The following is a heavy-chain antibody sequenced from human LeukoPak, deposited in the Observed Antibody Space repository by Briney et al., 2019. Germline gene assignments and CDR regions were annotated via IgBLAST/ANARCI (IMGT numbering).Heavy chain of an antibody. J-gene: IGHJ6*02. Sequence: GGSLRLSCAASGFTFSSYSMNWVRQAPGKGLEWVSSISSSSSYIYYADSVKGRFTISRDNAKNSLYLQMNSLRAEDTAVYYCARDRTSAYYGSGSYTRNSRYYGMDVWGQGTTVTVSS. CDR3: ARDRTSAYYGSGSYTRNSRYYGMDV. CDR1: GFTFSSYS. V-gene: IGHV3-21*01. D-gene: IGHD3-10*01. CDR2: ISSSSSYI.